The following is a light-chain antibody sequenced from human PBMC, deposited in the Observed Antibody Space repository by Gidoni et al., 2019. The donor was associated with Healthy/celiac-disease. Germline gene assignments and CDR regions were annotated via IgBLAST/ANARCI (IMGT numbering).Light chain of an antibody. CDR3: SSYTSSSTWV. V-gene: IGLV2-14*03. CDR2: DVS. CDR1: SSDVGGYNY. Sequence: QSALTQPPSVSGSPGQSITISCTGTSSDVGGYNYVYWYQQHPGKAPKLMIYDVSNRPSGVSNRFSGSKSGNTASLTISGLQAEDEADYYCSSYTSSSTWVFGGGTKLTVL. J-gene: IGLJ3*02.